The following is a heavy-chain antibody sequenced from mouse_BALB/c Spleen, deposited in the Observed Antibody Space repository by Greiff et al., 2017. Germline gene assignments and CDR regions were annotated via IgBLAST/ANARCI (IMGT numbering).Heavy chain of an antibody. Sequence: EVKLMESGGGLVKPGGSLKLSCAASGFTFSDYYMYWVRQTPEKRLEWVATISDGGSYTYYPDSVKGRFTISRDNAKNNLYLQMSSLKSEDTAMYYCARGGWDVGFDYWGQGTTLTVSS. CDR1: GFTFSDYY. CDR2: ISDGGSYT. CDR3: ARGGWDVGFDY. D-gene: IGHD4-1*01. J-gene: IGHJ2*01. V-gene: IGHV5-4*02.